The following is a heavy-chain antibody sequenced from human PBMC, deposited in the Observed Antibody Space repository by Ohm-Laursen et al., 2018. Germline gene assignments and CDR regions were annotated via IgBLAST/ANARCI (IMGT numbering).Heavy chain of an antibody. CDR2: IKEDGSKR. CDR1: GFPFNNYW. D-gene: IGHD6-19*01. J-gene: IGHJ5*02. V-gene: IGHV3-7*03. CDR3: AREVWGHSDNTGWYSEVDP. Sequence: GSLRLSCSASGFPFNNYWMTWVRQAPGKGLEWVANIKEDGSKRYYVDSVRGRFTISRDNAEDSLYLQMDRLRAEDTAIYYCAREVWGHSDNTGWYSEVDPWGQGTLVTVSS.